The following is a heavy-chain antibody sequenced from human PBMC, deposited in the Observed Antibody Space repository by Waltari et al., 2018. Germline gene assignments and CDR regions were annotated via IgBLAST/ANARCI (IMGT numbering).Heavy chain of an antibody. CDR2: ISSSGSTI. Sequence: EVQLVESGGGLVQPGGSLRLSCAASGFTFSSYEMNWVRQAPGKGLDGVSYISSSGSTIYYADSVKGRFTISRDNAKNSLYLQMNSLRAEDTAVYYCARDESPIVAIDYWGQGTLVTVSS. CDR1: GFTFSSYE. CDR3: ARDESPIVAIDY. D-gene: IGHD3-22*01. V-gene: IGHV3-48*03. J-gene: IGHJ4*02.